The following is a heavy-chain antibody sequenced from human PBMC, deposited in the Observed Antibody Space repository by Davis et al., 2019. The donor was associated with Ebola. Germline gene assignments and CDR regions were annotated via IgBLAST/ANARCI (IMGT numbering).Heavy chain of an antibody. CDR1: GISFSNYG. D-gene: IGHD3-22*01. J-gene: IGHJ4*02. Sequence: GESLKISCAASGISFSNYGMFWVRQALGKVMEWVAVISPDGSDKNYADSGKGRFTISRDNSKNTLYLQMNSLRAEDTAVYYCARVRPIVGIDYWGQGTLVTVSS. CDR2: ISPDGSDK. V-gene: IGHV3-30*03. CDR3: ARVRPIVGIDY.